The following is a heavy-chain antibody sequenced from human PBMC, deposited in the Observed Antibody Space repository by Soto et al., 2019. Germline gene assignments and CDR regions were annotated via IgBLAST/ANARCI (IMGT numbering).Heavy chain of an antibody. Sequence: SLRLSCAASGVTFNDYAMHWVRQVPGKGLEWVSGINWNSGSISYADSVKGRFTISRDNAKKSLYLQMNSLRAEDTALYYCAKDLTGVVPAAMSDHYYGLDVWGQGTTVTVSS. D-gene: IGHD2-2*01. CDR2: INWNSGSI. CDR3: AKDLTGVVPAAMSDHYYGLDV. CDR1: GVTFNDYA. J-gene: IGHJ6*02. V-gene: IGHV3-9*01.